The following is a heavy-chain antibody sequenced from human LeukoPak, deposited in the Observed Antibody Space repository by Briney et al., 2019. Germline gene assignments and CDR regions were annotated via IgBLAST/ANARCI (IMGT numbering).Heavy chain of an antibody. J-gene: IGHJ6*04. V-gene: IGHV3-74*01. CDR1: GVTFSSYW. CDR3: ARGGMITFGGVIVIQDYYYGMDV. D-gene: IGHD3-16*02. Sequence: GGSLRLSCAASGVTFSSYWMHWVRQAPGKGLVWVSRINSDGSSTSYADSVKGRFTISRDSAKNTLYLQMNSLRAEDTAVYYCARGGMITFGGVIVIQDYYYGMDVWGKGTTVTVSS. CDR2: INSDGSST.